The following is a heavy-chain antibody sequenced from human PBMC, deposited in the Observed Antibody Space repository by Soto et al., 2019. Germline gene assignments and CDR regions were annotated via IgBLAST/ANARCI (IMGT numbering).Heavy chain of an antibody. J-gene: IGHJ4*02. CDR1: GFTFSSYG. D-gene: IGHD6-19*01. CDR2: IWYDGSNK. V-gene: IGHV3-33*01. CDR3: ARAVSNRSGRYRGYFDY. Sequence: QAQLVESGGGVVQPGRSLRLSCAASGFTFSSYGMHWVRQAPGKGLEWVAVIWYDGSNKYYADSVKGRFTISRDNSKNTLYLQMNSLRAEDTAVYYCARAVSNRSGRYRGYFDYWGQGTLVTVSS.